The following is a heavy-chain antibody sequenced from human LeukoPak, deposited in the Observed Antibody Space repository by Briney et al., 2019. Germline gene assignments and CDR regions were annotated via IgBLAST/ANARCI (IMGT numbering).Heavy chain of an antibody. CDR1: GYTFTSYG. CDR3: AREIAAAGTRGRHYYYYYYMDV. V-gene: IGHV1-18*01. D-gene: IGHD6-13*01. Sequence: ASVKVSCKASGYTFTSYGISWVRQAPGHPLEWMGWISAYHGNTNYAQKLQGRVTMTTDTSTSTAYMQLRSLRSDDTAVYYCAREIAAAGTRGRHYYYYYYMDVWGKGTTVTVSS. J-gene: IGHJ6*03. CDR2: ISAYHGNT.